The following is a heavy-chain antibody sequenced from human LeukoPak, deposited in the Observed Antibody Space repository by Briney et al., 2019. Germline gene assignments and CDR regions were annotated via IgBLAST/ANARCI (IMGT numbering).Heavy chain of an antibody. CDR1: GFTFSNYA. J-gene: IGHJ4*02. Sequence: QPGASLRLSCAASGFTFSNYAMSWVRQAPGKGLEWVSAIVGSGGSTYYADSVKGRFSISRDNFKNTLFLQMNSLRVEDTALYYCSKWGDYDVLTGYYDSDFWGQGTLVTVSS. V-gene: IGHV3-23*01. CDR2: IVGSGGST. CDR3: SKWGDYDVLTGYYDSDF. D-gene: IGHD3-9*01.